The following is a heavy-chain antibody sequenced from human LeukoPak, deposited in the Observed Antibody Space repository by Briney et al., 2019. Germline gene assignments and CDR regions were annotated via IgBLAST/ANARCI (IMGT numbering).Heavy chain of an antibody. V-gene: IGHV4-61*01. CDR3: ARDFPDSSSSRRFDY. J-gene: IGHJ4*02. Sequence: PSETLSLTCAVSGYSLSSGYYWGWIRQPPGKGLEWIGYIYYSGSTNYNPSLKSRVTISVDTSKNQFSLKLSSVTAADTAVYYCARDFPDSSSSRRFDYWGQGTLVTVSS. CDR1: GYSLSSGYY. CDR2: IYYSGST. D-gene: IGHD6-6*01.